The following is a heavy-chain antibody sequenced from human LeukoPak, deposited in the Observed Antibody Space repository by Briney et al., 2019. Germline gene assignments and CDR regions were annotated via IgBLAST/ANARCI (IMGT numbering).Heavy chain of an antibody. CDR3: AGVTYYDFWSGLGDAFDI. J-gene: IGHJ3*02. CDR1: GFTFSSYA. V-gene: IGHV3-23*01. Sequence: GGSLRLSCAASGFTFSSYAMSWVRQAPGKGLEWVSTISGSTYYADSVKGRFTISRDNAKNSLYLQMNSLRAEDTAVYYCAGVTYYDFWSGLGDAFDIWGQGTMVTVSS. CDR2: ISGST. D-gene: IGHD3-3*01.